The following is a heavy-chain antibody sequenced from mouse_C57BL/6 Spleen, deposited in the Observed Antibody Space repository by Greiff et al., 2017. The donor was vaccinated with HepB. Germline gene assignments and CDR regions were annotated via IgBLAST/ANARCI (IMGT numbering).Heavy chain of an antibody. CDR2: ISYDGSN. CDR1: GHSITSGYY. CDR3: ARWTSYYFDY. Sequence: EVKLVESGPGLVKPSQSLSLTCSVTGHSITSGYYWNWIRQFPGNKLEWMGYISYDGSNNYNPSLKNRISITRDTSKNQFFLKLNSVTTEDTATYYCARWTSYYFDYWGQGTTLTVSS. J-gene: IGHJ2*01. V-gene: IGHV3-6*01.